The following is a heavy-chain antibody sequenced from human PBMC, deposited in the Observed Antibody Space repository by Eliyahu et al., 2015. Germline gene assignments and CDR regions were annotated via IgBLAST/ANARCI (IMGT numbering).Heavy chain of an antibody. V-gene: IGHV3-23*01. CDR3: AKGGKYTSSGYFDY. Sequence: EVQLLESGGGLVQPGGSLRLSCAASGFXFTTFAMSWVRQGPGKGLEGVSGISAGSDLTYYADSVKGRFTISRDNSKMLYLQMNSLRAEDTAVYYCAKGGKYTSSGYFDYWGQGILVTVSS. D-gene: IGHD3-22*01. J-gene: IGHJ4*02. CDR1: GFXFTTFA. CDR2: ISAGSDLT.